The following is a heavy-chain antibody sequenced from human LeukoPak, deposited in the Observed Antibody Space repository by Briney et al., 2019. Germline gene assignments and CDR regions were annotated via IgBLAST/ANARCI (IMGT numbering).Heavy chain of an antibody. CDR3: ARDRRAAAGRNWYFDL. V-gene: IGHV1-18*01. Sequence: ASVKVSCKASGYTFTSYDINWVRQATGQGLEWMGWISGYNGNINYAQKLQGRVTLTTDTSTSTAYMELRSLRSDDTAVYYCARDRRAAAGRNWYFDLWGRGTLVTVSS. J-gene: IGHJ2*01. CDR1: GYTFTSYD. D-gene: IGHD6-13*01. CDR2: ISGYNGNI.